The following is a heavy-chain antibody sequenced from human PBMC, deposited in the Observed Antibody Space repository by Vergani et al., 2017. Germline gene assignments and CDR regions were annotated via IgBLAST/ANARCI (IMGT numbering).Heavy chain of an antibody. V-gene: IGHV4-4*09. CDR2: IYTSGST. J-gene: IGHJ5*02. Sequence: QVQLQESGPGLVKPSETLSLTCTVSGGSISSYYWSWIRQPPGKGLEWIGYIYTSGSTNYNPSLKSRVTISVDTSKNQFSLKLSSVTAADTAVYYCARLVPDYYDSSGYYPRYWFDPWGQGTLVTVSS. CDR1: GGSISSYY. D-gene: IGHD3-22*01. CDR3: ARLVPDYYDSSGYYPRYWFDP.